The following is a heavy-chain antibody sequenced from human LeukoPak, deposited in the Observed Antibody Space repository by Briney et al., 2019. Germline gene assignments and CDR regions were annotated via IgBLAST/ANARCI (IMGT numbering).Heavy chain of an antibody. V-gene: IGHV3-23*01. Sequence: LPGGSLRLSCAASGFTFSSYAMSWVRQAPGKGLEWVSAISGSGGSTYYADSVKGRFTISRDNSKNTLYLQMNSLRAEDTAVYYCAKALDRWTMIVVGAFDIWGQGTMVTVSS. CDR2: ISGSGGST. CDR3: AKALDRWTMIVVGAFDI. D-gene: IGHD3-22*01. CDR1: GFTFSSYA. J-gene: IGHJ3*02.